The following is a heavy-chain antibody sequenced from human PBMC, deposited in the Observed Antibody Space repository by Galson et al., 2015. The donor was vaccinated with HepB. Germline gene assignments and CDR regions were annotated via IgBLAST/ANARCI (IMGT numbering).Heavy chain of an antibody. CDR3: ARDLGYYDFWSGYNYGMDV. CDR2: ISAYNGNT. V-gene: IGHV1-18*04. J-gene: IGHJ6*02. CDR1: GYTFTSYG. Sequence: SVKVSCKASGYTFTSYGISWVRQAPGQGLEWMGWISAYNGNTNYAQKLQGRVTMTTDTSTSTAYMELRSLRSDDTAVYYCARDLGYYDFWSGYNYGMDVWGQGTTVTVSS. D-gene: IGHD3-3*01.